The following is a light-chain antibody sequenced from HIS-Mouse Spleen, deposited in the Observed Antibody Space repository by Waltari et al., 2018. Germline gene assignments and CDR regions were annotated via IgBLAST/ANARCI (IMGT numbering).Light chain of an antibody. Sequence: QSALTQPASVSGSPGQSITISCTGTSSDVGGYNYVSLYQQHPGKAPKLMIYEVSNRPSGVSNRFSGSKSGNTASLTISGLQAEDEADYYCSSYTSSSTPPVFGTGTKVTVL. CDR3: SSYTSSSTPPV. CDR2: EVS. J-gene: IGLJ1*01. CDR1: SSDVGGYNY. V-gene: IGLV2-14*01.